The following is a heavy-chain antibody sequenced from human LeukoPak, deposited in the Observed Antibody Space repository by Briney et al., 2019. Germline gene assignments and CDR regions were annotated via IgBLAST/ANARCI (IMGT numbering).Heavy chain of an antibody. Sequence: SETLSLTCAVYGGSFSGYYWSWIRQPPGKGLEWIGEINHSGSTNYNPSLKSRVTISVDTSKNQFSLKLSSVTAADTAVYYSARGRVYYGSGSYYPLDYWGQGTLVTVSS. V-gene: IGHV4-34*01. CDR1: GGSFSGYY. J-gene: IGHJ4*02. CDR3: ARGRVYYGSGSYYPLDY. CDR2: INHSGST. D-gene: IGHD3-10*01.